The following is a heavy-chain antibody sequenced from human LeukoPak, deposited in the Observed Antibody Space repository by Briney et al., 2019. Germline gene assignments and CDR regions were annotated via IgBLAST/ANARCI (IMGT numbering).Heavy chain of an antibody. Sequence: GGSLRLSCAASGFTFSSYGMHWVRQAPGKGLEWVAVIWYEGSNKYYADSVKGRLTISRDNAKNSMYLQMNSLRAEDTAVYYCARELPTEGFDYWGQGTLVTVSS. CDR3: ARELPTEGFDY. CDR1: GFTFSSYG. V-gene: IGHV3-33*01. CDR2: IWYEGSNK. D-gene: IGHD1-26*01. J-gene: IGHJ4*02.